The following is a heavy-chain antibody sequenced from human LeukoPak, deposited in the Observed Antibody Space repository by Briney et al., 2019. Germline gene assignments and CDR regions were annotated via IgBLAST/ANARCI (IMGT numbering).Heavy chain of an antibody. CDR2: VSYSGST. J-gene: IGHJ4*02. D-gene: IGHD5-24*01. V-gene: IGHV4-59*01. CDR1: GGSISNYY. Sequence: SETLSLTCTVSGGSISNYYWSWIRQPPGQGLEWIGYVSYSGSTNYSPSLKSRVTISVDTSKNQFSLRLSSVTAADTAVYYCARDSRDGYNYSPFDYWGQGTLVTVS. CDR3: ARDSRDGYNYSPFDY.